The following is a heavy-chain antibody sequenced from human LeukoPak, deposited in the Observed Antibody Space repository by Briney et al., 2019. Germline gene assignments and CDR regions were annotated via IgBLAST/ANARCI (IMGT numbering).Heavy chain of an antibody. CDR2: IYTSGST. V-gene: IGHV4-61*02. Sequence: TSETLSLTCTVSGGSISSGSYYWSWIRQPAGKGLEWIGRIYTSGSTNYNPSLKSRVTISVDTSKNQFSLKLSSVTAADTAVYYCAREGSYYDSSGYVPRAFDIWGQGTMVTVSS. CDR3: AREGSYYDSSGYVPRAFDI. D-gene: IGHD3-22*01. CDR1: GGSISSGSYY. J-gene: IGHJ3*02.